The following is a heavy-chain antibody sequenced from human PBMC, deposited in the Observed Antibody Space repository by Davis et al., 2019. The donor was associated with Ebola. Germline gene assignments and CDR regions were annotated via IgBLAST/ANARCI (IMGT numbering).Heavy chain of an antibody. D-gene: IGHD2-2*02. J-gene: IGHJ4*02. CDR2: IIPILGIA. V-gene: IGHV1-69*04. Sequence: SVKVSCKASGGTFSSYAISWVRQAPGQGLEWMGRIIPILGIANYAQKFQGRVTITADKSTSTAYMELSSLRSEDTAVYYCARHDRDCSSTSCYMGEFGYWGQGTLVTVSS. CDR3: ARHDRDCSSTSCYMGEFGY. CDR1: GGTFSSYA.